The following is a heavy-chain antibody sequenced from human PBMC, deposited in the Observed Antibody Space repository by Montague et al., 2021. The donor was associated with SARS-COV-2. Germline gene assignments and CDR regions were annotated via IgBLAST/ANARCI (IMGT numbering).Heavy chain of an antibody. CDR1: GGSITGFS. J-gene: IGHJ4*02. D-gene: IGHD6-6*01. V-gene: IGHV4-4*07. CDR3: ARTPTRPLSLDS. Sequence: SETLSLTCAVSGGSITGFSWSWVRQPAGKGLEWIGRVTTSGTTNYSPSLRGRVTMSVDTSKNQFSLNLNSVTAADTAIYYCARTPTRPLSLDSWSQGTLVTVSS. CDR2: VTTSGTT.